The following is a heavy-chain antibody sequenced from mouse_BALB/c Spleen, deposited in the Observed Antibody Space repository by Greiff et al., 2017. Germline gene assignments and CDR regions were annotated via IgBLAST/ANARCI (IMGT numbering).Heavy chain of an antibody. D-gene: IGHD2-14*01. CDR3: TRLYYRYDGPYAMDY. CDR2: INPSNGGT. J-gene: IGHJ4*01. V-gene: IGHV1S81*02. Sequence: QVHVKQSGAELVKPGASVKLSCKASGYTFTSYYMYWVKQRPGQGLEWIGEINPSNGGTNFNEKFKSKATLTVDKSSSTAYMQLSSLTSEDSAVYYCTRLYYRYDGPYAMDYWGQGTSVTVSS. CDR1: GYTFTSYY.